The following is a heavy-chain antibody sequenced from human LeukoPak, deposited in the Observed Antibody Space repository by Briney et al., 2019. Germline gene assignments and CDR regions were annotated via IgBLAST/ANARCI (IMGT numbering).Heavy chain of an antibody. V-gene: IGHV6-1*01. D-gene: IGHD3-9*01. J-gene: IGHJ6*02. CDR2: TYYRSKLYN. CDR3: ARGYNYDILTGLLMDV. Sequence: SQTLSLTCAISGDSVSSNSAAWNWIRQSPSRGLEWLGRTYYRSKLYNDYAVSVKSRITINPDTSKNQFSLQLNSVTPEDTAVYYCARGYNYDILTGLLMDVWGQGTTVTVSS. CDR1: GDSVSSNSAA.